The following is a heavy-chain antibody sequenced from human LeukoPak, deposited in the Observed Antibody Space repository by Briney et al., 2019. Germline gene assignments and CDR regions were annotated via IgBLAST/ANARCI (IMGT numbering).Heavy chain of an antibody. Sequence: PSETLSLTCTVSGGSITSYYWSWIRQPPGKGLEWIGYIYSSGSTTYNPSLKSRVTISVDTSKNQFSLKLSSVTAADTAVYYCARRRGGYGYSWFDPWGQGTLVTVSS. V-gene: IGHV4-59*08. CDR3: ARRRGGYGYSWFDP. CDR1: GGSITSYY. J-gene: IGHJ5*02. CDR2: IYSSGST. D-gene: IGHD5-18*01.